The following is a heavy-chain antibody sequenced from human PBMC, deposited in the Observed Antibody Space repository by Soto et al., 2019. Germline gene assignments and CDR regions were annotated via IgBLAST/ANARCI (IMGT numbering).Heavy chain of an antibody. J-gene: IGHJ4*02. CDR3: AHAYGGRSLY. D-gene: IGHD1-26*01. CDR1: GFSLTTDRVG. CDR2: IYWDDTK. V-gene: IGHV2-5*05. Sequence: QITLKESGPTLVKPTQTLTLTCTFSGFSLTTDRVGVGWIRQPPGEALEWLAVIYWDDTKTYGPSLESRLTITKDTSKNQVALTMTNMDSVDTATYYCAHAYGGRSLYWGQGTLVTVSS.